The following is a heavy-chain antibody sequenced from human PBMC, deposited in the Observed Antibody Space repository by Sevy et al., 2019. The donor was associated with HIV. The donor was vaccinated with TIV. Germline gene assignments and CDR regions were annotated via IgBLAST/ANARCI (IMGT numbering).Heavy chain of an antibody. J-gene: IGHJ4*02. Sequence: GGSLRLSCAASGFTFSTHAMHWVRQAPGKGLEWVAAISDDGKNKYYADSVKGHFTISRDDSKNTLFLQMKSLTPEDTAVYYCSRDAGYDTYGYYPSDYWGQGTLVTVSS. CDR2: ISDDGKNK. V-gene: IGHV3-30*03. D-gene: IGHD3-22*01. CDR1: GFTFSTHA. CDR3: SRDAGYDTYGYYPSDY.